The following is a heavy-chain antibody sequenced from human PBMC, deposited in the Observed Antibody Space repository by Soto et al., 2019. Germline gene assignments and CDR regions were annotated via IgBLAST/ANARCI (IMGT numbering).Heavy chain of an antibody. CDR1: GFTFSSFG. CDR3: AKPTVPFGRAAVAGPFEH. V-gene: IGHV3-30*18. CDR2: ISYDGANK. Sequence: ESGGGVVQPGRSLRLSCAASGFTFSSFGMYWVRQAPGKGLEWVAVISYDGANKYYADSVKGRFTISRDNSKNTLYLQMNSLRVEDTAVFYCAKPTVPFGRAAVAGPFEHWGQGTLVTVSS. D-gene: IGHD6-19*01. J-gene: IGHJ4*02.